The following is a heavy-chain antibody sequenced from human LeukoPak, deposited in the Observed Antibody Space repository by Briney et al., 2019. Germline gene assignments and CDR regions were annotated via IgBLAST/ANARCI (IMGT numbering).Heavy chain of an antibody. CDR1: GGSISSYY. D-gene: IGHD4-17*01. V-gene: IGHV4-59*01. CDR2: IYYSGST. Sequence: SETLSLTCTVSGGSISSYYWSWIRQPPGKGLEWIGYIYYSGSTNYNPSLKSRVTISVDTSKNQFSLKLSSVTAADTAVYYCARDSGLRRPGSFDYWGQGTLVTVSS. CDR3: ARDSGLRRPGSFDY. J-gene: IGHJ4*02.